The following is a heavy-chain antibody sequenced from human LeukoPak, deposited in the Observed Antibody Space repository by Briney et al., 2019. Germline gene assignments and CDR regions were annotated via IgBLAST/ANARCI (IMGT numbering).Heavy chain of an antibody. J-gene: IGHJ4*02. Sequence: SETLSLTCTVSGGSISSYYWSWIRQPAGKGLEWIGRIYTSGSTNYNPSLKSRVTMSVDTSKNQFSLKLSSVTAADTAVYYCAREDCSSTSCYNDYWGQGTLVTVSS. CDR2: IYTSGST. CDR3: AREDCSSTSCYNDY. D-gene: IGHD2-2*02. V-gene: IGHV4-4*07. CDR1: GGSISSYY.